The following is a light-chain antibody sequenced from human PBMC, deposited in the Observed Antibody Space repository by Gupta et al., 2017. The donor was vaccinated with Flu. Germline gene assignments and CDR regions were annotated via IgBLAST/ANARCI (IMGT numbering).Light chain of an antibody. Sequence: QSALTQPASVSGSPGQSITISCTGSSSDIGGYDFVYWYQQYPGKVPKLMIYEVSNRPSGVSDRFSGAQSGNTASLTISGLQVDDEADYYCTSYTSSSQVIFGGGTKLTVL. V-gene: IGLV2-14*01. CDR2: EVS. CDR3: TSYTSSSQVI. CDR1: SSDIGGYDF. J-gene: IGLJ2*01.